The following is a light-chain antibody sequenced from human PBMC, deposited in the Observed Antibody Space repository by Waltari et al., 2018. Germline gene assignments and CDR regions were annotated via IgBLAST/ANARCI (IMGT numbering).Light chain of an antibody. CDR3: CSYAGSSTFV. V-gene: IGLV2-23*02. CDR2: EVS. J-gene: IGLJ2*01. Sequence: CYQQRPGKPPKLTMHEVSKRPSGLPHRFSGSKFGNTASMTISGLQAEDEADYYCCSYAGSSTFVFGGGTKLTVL.